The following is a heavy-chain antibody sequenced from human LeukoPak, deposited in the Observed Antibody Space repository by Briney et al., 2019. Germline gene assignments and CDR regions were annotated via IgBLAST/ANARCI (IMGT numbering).Heavy chain of an antibody. V-gene: IGHV1-69*13. D-gene: IGHD5-18*01. CDR2: IIPIFGTA. Sequence: SVKVSCKASGYTFTSYGISWVRQAPGQGLEWMGGIIPIFGTANYAQKFQGRVTITADESTSTAYMELSSLRSEDTAVYYCAIVDTAMAEADYWGQGTLVTVSS. CDR1: GYTFTSYG. CDR3: AIVDTAMAEADY. J-gene: IGHJ4*02.